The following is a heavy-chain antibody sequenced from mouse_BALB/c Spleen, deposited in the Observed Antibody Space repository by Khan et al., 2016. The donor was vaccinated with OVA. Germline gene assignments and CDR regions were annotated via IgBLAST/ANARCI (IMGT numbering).Heavy chain of an antibody. D-gene: IGHD2-1*01. CDR2: IFPGTGTT. CDR1: GYTFTSYW. V-gene: IGHV1S132*01. Sequence: QVQLQQSGAELVKPGASVKLSCKTSGYTFTSYWIQWVKQRPGQGLGWMGQIFPGTGTTYYNENFKGKATLTVDTSANTAYMQFSRLTSEDSAVYFCARGYFGNYEFVYWGQGTLVTVSP. J-gene: IGHJ3*01. CDR3: ARGYFGNYEFVY.